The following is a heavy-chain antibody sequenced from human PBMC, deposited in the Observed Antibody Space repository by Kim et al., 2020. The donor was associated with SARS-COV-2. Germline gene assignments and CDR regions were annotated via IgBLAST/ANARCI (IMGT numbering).Heavy chain of an antibody. J-gene: IGHJ5*02. V-gene: IGHV1-3*01. CDR2: INAGNGNT. CDR1: GYTFTSYA. CDR3: ARDSAYCSSTSCYSYDWFDP. D-gene: IGHD2-2*02. Sequence: SVKVSCKASGYTFTSYAMHWVRQAPGQRLEWMGWINAGNGNTKYSQKFQGRVTITRDTSASTAYMELSSLRSEDTAVYYCARDSAYCSSTSCYSYDWFDPWGQGTLVTVSS.